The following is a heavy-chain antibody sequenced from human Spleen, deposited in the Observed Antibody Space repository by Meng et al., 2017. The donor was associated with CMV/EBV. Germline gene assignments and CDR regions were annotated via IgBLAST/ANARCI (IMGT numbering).Heavy chain of an antibody. CDR1: GFSLSTSGVG. CDR2: IYWDDDK. V-gene: IGHV2-5*02. J-gene: IGHJ5*02. Sequence: QISLQESGPTLVKPTXTLTLTCTFSGFSLSTSGVGVGWIRQPPGKALEWLALIYWDDDKRYSPSLKSRLTITKDTSKNQVVLTMTNMDPVDTATYYCAHIVNNDFWSGNWFDPWGQGTLVTVSS. D-gene: IGHD3-3*01. CDR3: AHIVNNDFWSGNWFDP.